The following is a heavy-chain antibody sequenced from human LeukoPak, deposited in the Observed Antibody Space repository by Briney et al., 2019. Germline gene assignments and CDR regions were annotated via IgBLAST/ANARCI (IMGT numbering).Heavy chain of an antibody. Sequence: SETLSLTCSVSGGSISSSDYYWGWIRAPPGKGLEGIGTMFYSGITYYSPSLKSRVTISVDTSKNQFSLKLSSVTAADTAVYFCARHGSSGVVITNFDYWGQGALVTVSS. V-gene: IGHV4-39*01. CDR3: ARHGSSGVVITNFDY. CDR2: MFYSGIT. CDR1: GGSISSSDYY. J-gene: IGHJ4*02. D-gene: IGHD3-3*01.